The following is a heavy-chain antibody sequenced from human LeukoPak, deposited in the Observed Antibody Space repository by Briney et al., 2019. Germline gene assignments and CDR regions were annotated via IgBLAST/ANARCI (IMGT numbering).Heavy chain of an antibody. D-gene: IGHD5-24*01. V-gene: IGHV3-15*04. J-gene: IGHJ4*02. Sequence: GGSLRLSCAASGFTFASYGMGWVRQAPGKGLEWVGRIETKTDGGTTDYAAPVKGRFTISRDDSKNTLYLQMNSLKTDDTAVYYCTTVERWLLRSSPYWGQGTLVTVSS. CDR2: IETKTDGGTT. CDR3: TTVERWLLRSSPY. CDR1: GFTFASYG.